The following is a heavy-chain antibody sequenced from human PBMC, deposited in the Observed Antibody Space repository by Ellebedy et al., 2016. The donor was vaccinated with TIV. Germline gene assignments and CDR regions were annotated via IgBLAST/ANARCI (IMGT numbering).Heavy chain of an antibody. V-gene: IGHV3-23*01. CDR1: GFTFSSYA. Sequence: GGSLRLXXAASGFTFSSYAMSWVRQAPGKGLEWVSAISGSGGSTYYADSVKGRFTISRDNSKNTLYLQMNSLRAEDTAVYYCAKDLNWNDFDYWGQGTLVTVSS. J-gene: IGHJ4*02. CDR2: ISGSGGST. D-gene: IGHD1-20*01. CDR3: AKDLNWNDFDY.